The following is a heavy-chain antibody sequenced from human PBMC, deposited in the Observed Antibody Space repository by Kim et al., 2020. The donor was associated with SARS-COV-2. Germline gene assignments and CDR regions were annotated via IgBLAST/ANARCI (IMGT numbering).Heavy chain of an antibody. CDR1: GFTFGDYA. CDR3: TRDYQLLHYYGMDV. J-gene: IGHJ6*02. CDR2: IRSKAYGGTT. D-gene: IGHD2-2*01. Sequence: GGSLRLSCTASGFTFGDYAMSWFRQAPGKGLEWVGFIRSKAYGGTTEYAASVKGRFTISRDDSKSIAYLQMNSLKTEDTAVYYCTRDYQLLHYYGMDVWGQGTTVTVSS. V-gene: IGHV3-49*03.